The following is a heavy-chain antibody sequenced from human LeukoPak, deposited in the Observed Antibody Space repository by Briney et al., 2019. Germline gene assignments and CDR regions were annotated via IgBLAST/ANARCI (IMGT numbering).Heavy chain of an antibody. CDR2: IWFDGTNE. Sequence: GGSLRLSCAASGFTFSSYAMSWVRQAPGKGLEWVALIWFDGTNEKYADSVRGRFAISRDNSKNTVYLQLNSLRVEDTAIYYCAKPHSRASISYYMDVWGKGITVTVSS. V-gene: IGHV3-33*06. D-gene: IGHD3-22*01. CDR1: GFTFSSYA. J-gene: IGHJ6*03. CDR3: AKPHSRASISYYMDV.